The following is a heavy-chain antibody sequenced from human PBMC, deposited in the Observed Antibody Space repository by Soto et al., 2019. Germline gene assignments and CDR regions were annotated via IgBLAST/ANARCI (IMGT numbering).Heavy chain of an antibody. Sequence: GGSLRLSCAASGFTFSSYAMSWVRQAPGKGLEWVSAISGSGGSTYYADSVKGRFTISRDNSKNTLYLQMNSLRAEDTAVYYCAKSSVAVAGTDYYYYMDVWGKGTTVTVSS. D-gene: IGHD6-19*01. CDR3: AKSSVAVAGTDYYYYMDV. CDR2: ISGSGGST. CDR1: GFTFSSYA. V-gene: IGHV3-23*01. J-gene: IGHJ6*03.